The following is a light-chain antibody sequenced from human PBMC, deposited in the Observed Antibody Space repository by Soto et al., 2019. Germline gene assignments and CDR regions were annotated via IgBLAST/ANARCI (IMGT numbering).Light chain of an antibody. V-gene: IGKV3-11*01. Sequence: ETVLTQSPYTLSLAPGERATLSCRASQSVSRYLAWYQQKPGQPPRLLIYGASNRATGIPDRFSGSGSGTDFTLTISSLQPEDFATYSCQQSYITTWTFCQGTKVDIK. J-gene: IGKJ1*01. CDR2: GAS. CDR3: QQSYITTWT. CDR1: QSVSRY.